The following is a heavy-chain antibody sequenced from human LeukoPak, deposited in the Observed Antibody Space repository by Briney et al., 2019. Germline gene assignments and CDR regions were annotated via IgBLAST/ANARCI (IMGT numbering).Heavy chain of an antibody. CDR2: IYYSGST. CDR1: GGSISSSSYY. J-gene: IGHJ1*01. D-gene: IGHD3-22*01. Sequence: SETLSLTCTVSGGSISSSSYYWGWIRQPPGKGLEWIGSIYYSGSTYYNPSLKSRVTISVDTSKNQFSLKLSSVTAADTAVYYSARGRGTYYYDSSGYKALQHWGQGTLVTVSS. CDR3: ARGRGTYYYDSSGYKALQH. V-gene: IGHV4-39*07.